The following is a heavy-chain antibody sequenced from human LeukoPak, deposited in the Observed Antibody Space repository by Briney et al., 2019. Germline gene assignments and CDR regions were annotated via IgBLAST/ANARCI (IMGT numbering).Heavy chain of an antibody. V-gene: IGHV4-59*01. CDR2: IYYSGST. Sequence: PSETLSLTXTVSGGSISSYYWSWIRQPPGKGLEWIGYIYYSGSTNYNPSLKSRVTISVDTSKNQFSLKLSSVTAADTAVYYCARERVVPAAIPGIWFDPWGQGTLVTVSS. D-gene: IGHD2-2*02. CDR3: ARERVVPAAIPGIWFDP. J-gene: IGHJ5*02. CDR1: GGSISSYY.